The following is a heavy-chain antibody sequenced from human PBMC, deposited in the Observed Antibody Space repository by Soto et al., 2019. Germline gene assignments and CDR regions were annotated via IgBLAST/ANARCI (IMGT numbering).Heavy chain of an antibody. D-gene: IGHD3-16*02. CDR2: IYHSGST. Sequence: SETLSLTCAVSGGSISSGGYSWSWIRQPPGKGLEWIGYIYHSGSTYCNPSLKSRVTISVDRSKNQFSLKLSSVTAADTAVYYCARASIIITFGGVIVRGNWFDPWGQGTLVTVSS. V-gene: IGHV4-30-2*01. CDR1: GGSISSGGYS. J-gene: IGHJ5*02. CDR3: ARASIIITFGGVIVRGNWFDP.